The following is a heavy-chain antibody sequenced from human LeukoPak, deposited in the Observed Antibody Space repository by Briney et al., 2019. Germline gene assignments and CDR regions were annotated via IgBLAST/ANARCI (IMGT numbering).Heavy chain of an antibody. CDR2: IYWDGDK. D-gene: IGHD4/OR15-4a*01. CDR3: AHRRDMTIFDY. CDR1: GGSISSYYW. J-gene: IGHJ4*02. V-gene: IGHV2-5*08. Sequence: TLSLTCTVSGGSISSYYWSWIRQPPGKALEWLALIYWDGDKRYSPSLKSRLTITKDTSKNQVVLTLTNMDPVDTATYYCAHRRDMTIFDYWGQGTLVTVSS.